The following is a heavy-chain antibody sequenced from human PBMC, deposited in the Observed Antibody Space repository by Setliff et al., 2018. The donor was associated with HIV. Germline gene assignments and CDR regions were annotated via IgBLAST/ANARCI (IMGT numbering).Heavy chain of an antibody. V-gene: IGHV4-59*08. CDR3: ARFARDPTD. Sequence: SETLSLTCTVSGASITSSYWTWIRQSPGRGLEYLGSIYYSGDSNYSPSLKSRLSMSLDASTSQFSLRLNSLTAADTAMYYCARFARDPTDWGRGILVTVSS. J-gene: IGHJ4*02. CDR2: IYYSGDS. CDR1: GASITSSY.